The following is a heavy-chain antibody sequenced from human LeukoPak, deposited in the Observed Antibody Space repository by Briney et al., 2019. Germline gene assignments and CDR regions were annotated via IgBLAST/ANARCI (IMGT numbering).Heavy chain of an antibody. J-gene: IGHJ4*02. CDR1: GGSISSYY. CDR3: ACSHIGYCSGGSCYYFDY. D-gene: IGHD2-15*01. CDR2: IYTSGST. Sequence: SETLSLTCTVSGGSISSYYWSWIRQPAGKGLEWIGRIYTSGSTNYNPSLKSRVTMSVDTSKNQFSLKLSSVTAADTAVYYCACSHIGYCSGGSCYYFDYWGQGTLVTVSS. V-gene: IGHV4-4*07.